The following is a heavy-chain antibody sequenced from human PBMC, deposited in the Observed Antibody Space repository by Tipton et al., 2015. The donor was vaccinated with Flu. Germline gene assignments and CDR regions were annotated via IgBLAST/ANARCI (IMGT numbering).Heavy chain of an antibody. J-gene: IGHJ6*03. Sequence: GSLRLSCAASGFTFSSYGMHWVRQAPGKGLEWVSSISSSSYIYYADSVKGRFTISRDNAKNSLYLQMNSLRAEDTAVYYCAREVSDILTGDYYYYYYMDVWGKGTTVTVSS. CDR3: AREVSDILTGDYYYYYYMDV. CDR2: ISSSSYI. V-gene: IGHV3-21*01. CDR1: GFTFSSYG. D-gene: IGHD3-9*01.